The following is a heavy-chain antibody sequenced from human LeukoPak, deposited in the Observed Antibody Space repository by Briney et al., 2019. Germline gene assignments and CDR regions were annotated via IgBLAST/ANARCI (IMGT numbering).Heavy chain of an antibody. Sequence: GGSLRLSCAASGFTFSSYAMSWVRQAPGKGLEWVSAISGSGGSTYYADSVKGRFTISRDNSKNTLYLQMNSLRAEDTALYYCAKAPRDSTSWYSGIDYWGQGTLVTVSS. CDR1: GFTFSSYA. D-gene: IGHD6-13*01. CDR3: AKAPRDSTSWYSGIDY. V-gene: IGHV3-23*01. J-gene: IGHJ4*02. CDR2: ISGSGGST.